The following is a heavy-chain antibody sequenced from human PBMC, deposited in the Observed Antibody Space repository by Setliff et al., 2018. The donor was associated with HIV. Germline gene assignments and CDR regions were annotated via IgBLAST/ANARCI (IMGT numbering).Heavy chain of an antibody. D-gene: IGHD3-10*01. Sequence: GESLKISCAASGFTFSSYAMSWVRQAPGKGLEWVSTISTSGADTYDAHSMKGRFTISRDNSKNTLYLQMNSLTAEDTAVYYCARVWFGEFREAHFDSWGQGTLVTVSS. CDR2: ISTSGADT. J-gene: IGHJ4*02. CDR3: ARVWFGEFREAHFDS. V-gene: IGHV3-23*01. CDR1: GFTFSSYA.